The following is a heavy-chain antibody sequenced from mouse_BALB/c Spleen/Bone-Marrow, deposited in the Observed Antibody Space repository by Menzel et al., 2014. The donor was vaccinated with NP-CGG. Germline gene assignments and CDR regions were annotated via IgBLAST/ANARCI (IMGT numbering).Heavy chain of an antibody. V-gene: IGHV1-19*01. CDR3: ARGNYYGNWFAY. CDR2: VNPYNGGT. J-gene: IGHJ3*01. Sequence: VQLKQSGPELVKPGASVKMSCKASGYTFXDYYMDWVKKSHGESFEWIGRVNPYNGGTSYNQKFKGKATLTVDKSSSTAYMELNSLTSEDSAVYYCARGNYYGNWFAYWGQGTLVTVSA. D-gene: IGHD2-1*01. CDR1: GYTFXDYY.